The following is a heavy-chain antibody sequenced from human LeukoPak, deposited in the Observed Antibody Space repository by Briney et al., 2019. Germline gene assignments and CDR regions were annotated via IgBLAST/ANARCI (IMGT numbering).Heavy chain of an antibody. J-gene: IGHJ3*02. D-gene: IGHD3-22*01. CDR3: ATNRLNYYDSSGAFDI. V-gene: IGHV4-59*01. Sequence: SETLSLTCTVSGGSISSYYWSWIRQPPGKGPEWIGYIYYSGSTNYNPSLKSRVTISVDTSKNQFSLKLSSVTAADTAVYYCATNRLNYYDSSGAFDIWGQGTMVTVSS. CDR2: IYYSGST. CDR1: GGSISSYY.